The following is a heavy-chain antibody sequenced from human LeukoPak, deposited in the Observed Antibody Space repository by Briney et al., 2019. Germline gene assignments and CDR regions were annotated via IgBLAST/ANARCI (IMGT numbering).Heavy chain of an antibody. CDR3: ARVFLGAPAAIRWFDP. J-gene: IGHJ5*02. CDR1: GFTFSDYY. D-gene: IGHD2-2*01. CDR2: ISSSGSTI. V-gene: IGHV3-11*01. Sequence: GGSLRLSCAASGFTFSDYYMSWIRQAPGKGLEWVSYISSSGSTIYYADSVKGRFTISRDNAKNSLYLQMNSLRAEDTAVYYCARVFLGAPAAIRWFDPWGQGTLVTVSS.